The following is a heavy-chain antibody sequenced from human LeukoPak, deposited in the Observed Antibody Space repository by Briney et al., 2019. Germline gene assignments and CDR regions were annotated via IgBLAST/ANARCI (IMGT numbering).Heavy chain of an antibody. D-gene: IGHD6-6*01. CDR2: INSDGSST. CDR3: AKPIAARLDYYYYYMDV. CDR1: GFTFGSYW. J-gene: IGHJ6*03. V-gene: IGHV3-74*01. Sequence: GGSLRLSCAASGFTFGSYWMHWVRQAPGKGLVWVSRINSDGSSTSYADSVKGRFTISRDNAKNTLYLQMNSLRAEDTAIYYCAKPIAARLDYYYYYMDVWGKGTTVTVSS.